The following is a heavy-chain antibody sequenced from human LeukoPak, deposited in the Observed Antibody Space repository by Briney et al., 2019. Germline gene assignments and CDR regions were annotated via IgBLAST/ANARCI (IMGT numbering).Heavy chain of an antibody. CDR1: GFTFSSYG. Sequence: QTGGSLRLSCAASGFTFSSYGMSWVRQAPGKGLEWVSAISGSGGSTYYADSVKGRFTISRDNSKNTLYLQMNSLRAEDTAVYYCAKDRYYSTPVFDYWGQGTLVTVSS. D-gene: IGHD2/OR15-2a*01. J-gene: IGHJ4*02. V-gene: IGHV3-23*01. CDR3: AKDRYYSTPVFDY. CDR2: ISGSGGST.